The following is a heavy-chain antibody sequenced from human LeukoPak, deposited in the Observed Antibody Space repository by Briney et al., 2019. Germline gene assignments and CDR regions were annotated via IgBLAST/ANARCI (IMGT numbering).Heavy chain of an antibody. D-gene: IGHD1-26*01. CDR2: IVVRSGYT. J-gene: IGHJ3*02. CDR1: GFTPRSA. CDR3: ARVESTRWELLGAFDI. V-gene: IGHV1-58*01. Sequence: SVKVSCKASGFTPRSAVQWVRQARGQRLEWVGWIVVRSGYTSYAHKLQGKVTISWDMSTNTAYMELTSLTSEDTAVYYCARVESTRWELLGAFDIWGQGTMVTVSS.